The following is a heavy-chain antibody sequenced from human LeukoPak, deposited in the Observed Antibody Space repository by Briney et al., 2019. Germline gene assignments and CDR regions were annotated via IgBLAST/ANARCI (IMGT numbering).Heavy chain of an antibody. Sequence: PGGSLRPSCAASGFTFSSKAMNWVRQAPGKGLEWVSGSNDKGDYTYYADSVTGRFTISRDNSKNMLYLQMNSLRVEDTALYYCAKAREASRLRYGMDVWGQGTTVTVSS. CDR1: GFTFSSKA. D-gene: IGHD3-16*01. CDR2: SNDKGDYT. J-gene: IGHJ6*02. CDR3: AKAREASRLRYGMDV. V-gene: IGHV3-23*01.